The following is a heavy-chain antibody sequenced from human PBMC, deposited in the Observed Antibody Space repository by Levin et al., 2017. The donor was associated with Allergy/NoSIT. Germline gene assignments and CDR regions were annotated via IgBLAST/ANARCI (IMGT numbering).Heavy chain of an antibody. Sequence: KVSCKGSGYSFTSYWIGWVRQMPGKGLEWMGIIYPGDSDTRYSPSFQGQVTISADKSISTAYLQWSSLKASDTAMYYCARLRYCSSTSCYMDGMDVWGQGTTVTVSS. CDR2: IYPGDSDT. V-gene: IGHV5-51*01. J-gene: IGHJ6*02. D-gene: IGHD2-2*02. CDR1: GYSFTSYW. CDR3: ARLRYCSSTSCYMDGMDV.